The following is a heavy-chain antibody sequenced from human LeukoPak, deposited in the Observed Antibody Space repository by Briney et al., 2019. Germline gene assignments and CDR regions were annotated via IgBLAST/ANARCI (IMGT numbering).Heavy chain of an antibody. V-gene: IGHV4-39*01. CDR2: IYYSGTS. CDR1: GGSISSSSYY. D-gene: IGHD2-2*01. J-gene: IGHJ3*02. CDR3: ATYGHQLRPTHAFHM. Sequence: SETLSLTCTVSGGSISSSSYYWAWIRQPPGKGLEWIGNIYYSGTSYYNPSLKSRITISVDTSKNQFSLKLSSVTAADTAVYYCATYGHQLRPTHAFHMWGQGTMVTVSS.